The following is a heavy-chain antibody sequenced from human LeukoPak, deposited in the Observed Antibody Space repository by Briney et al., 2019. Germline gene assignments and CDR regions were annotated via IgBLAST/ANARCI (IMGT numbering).Heavy chain of an antibody. Sequence: GGSLRLSCAASGFAFSSYAMSWVRQAPGKGLEWVSGISGSGYSTYYADSVKGRFTISRDNSKNTLYLQMNSLRAEDTAVYYCAKDGGYCSSTSCERPFDVWGKGTTVTVSS. D-gene: IGHD2-2*01. J-gene: IGHJ6*04. CDR2: ISGSGYST. CDR3: AKDGGYCSSTSCERPFDV. V-gene: IGHV3-23*01. CDR1: GFAFSSYA.